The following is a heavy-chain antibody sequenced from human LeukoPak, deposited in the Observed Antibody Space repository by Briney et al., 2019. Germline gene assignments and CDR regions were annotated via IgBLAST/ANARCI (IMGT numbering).Heavy chain of an antibody. CDR2: VDGGGPNT. J-gene: IGHJ1*01. Sequence: GWSLRLSCAASGFTFSSYAMSWVRQAPGKGLEWVSGVDGGGPNTLYADSVKGRFTISRDNSKSILYLQMNSLRAEDTAVYYCARDPRVGVTAAGFFHHWGQGTLVTVSS. CDR3: ARDPRVGVTAAGFFHH. V-gene: IGHV3-23*01. D-gene: IGHD1-26*01. CDR1: GFTFSSYA.